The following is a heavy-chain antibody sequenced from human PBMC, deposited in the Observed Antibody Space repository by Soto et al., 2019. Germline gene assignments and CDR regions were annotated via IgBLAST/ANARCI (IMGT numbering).Heavy chain of an antibody. J-gene: IGHJ4*02. Sequence: QVQLVESGGGVVQPGRSLRLSCAASGFTFSSYAMHWVRQAPGKALEWVAVISYDGSNKYYADSVKGRFTISRDNSKNTLYLQMNSLRAEDTAVYYCAMMRELLNDYWGQGTLVTVSS. CDR1: GFTFSSYA. CDR2: ISYDGSNK. V-gene: IGHV3-30-3*01. D-gene: IGHD1-26*01. CDR3: AMMRELLNDY.